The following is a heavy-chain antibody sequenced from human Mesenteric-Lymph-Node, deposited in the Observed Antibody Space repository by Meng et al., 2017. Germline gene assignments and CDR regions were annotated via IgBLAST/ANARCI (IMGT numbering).Heavy chain of an antibody. V-gene: IGHV1-2*06. Sequence: VQRVRSGNEVKKPGASVKVPGKANGYTFTTYDLPRVRQAPGQGLDWMGRINPNSGGTNYAQKFQGRVTMNRDTSISTAYMELSRLRSDDTAVYYCARDQVRGYDFDYWGQGTLVTVSS. CDR3: ARDQVRGYDFDY. CDR1: GYTFTTYD. CDR2: INPNSGGT. J-gene: IGHJ4*02. D-gene: IGHD5-12*01.